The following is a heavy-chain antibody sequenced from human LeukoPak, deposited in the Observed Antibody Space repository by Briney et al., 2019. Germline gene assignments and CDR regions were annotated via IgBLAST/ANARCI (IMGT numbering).Heavy chain of an antibody. CDR3: TREATGYSRFDP. D-gene: IGHD3-9*01. Sequence: ASVKVSCKASGYAFTSYHIHWMRQAPGQGLGWMGIIIPSSGSTTYAQKFQGRVTMTTDTSTNTAYMELRSLRSDDTAVFYCTREATGYSRFDPWGQGTLVTVSS. V-gene: IGHV1-46*01. J-gene: IGHJ5*02. CDR1: GYAFTSYH. CDR2: IIPSSGST.